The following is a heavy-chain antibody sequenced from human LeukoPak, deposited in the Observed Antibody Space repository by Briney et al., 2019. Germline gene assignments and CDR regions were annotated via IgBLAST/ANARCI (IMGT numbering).Heavy chain of an antibody. V-gene: IGHV1-46*01. Sequence: ASVKVSCKTSGYTFSRHYIHWVRQAPGQGLEWLGIINTSGATTRYGQNFKGRVTATRDTSTSTVYMEMSSLNSEDTAVYYCARGLESSGWYGMDVWGQGTTIIVSS. CDR1: GYTFSRHY. CDR2: INTSGATT. CDR3: ARGLESSGWYGMDV. J-gene: IGHJ6*02. D-gene: IGHD6-19*01.